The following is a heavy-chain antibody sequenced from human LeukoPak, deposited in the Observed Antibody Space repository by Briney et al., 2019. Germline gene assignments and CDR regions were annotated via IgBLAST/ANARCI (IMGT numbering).Heavy chain of an antibody. CDR2: ISTDGSST. V-gene: IGHV3-74*01. CDR3: ARDHTLGSYFDY. D-gene: IGHD1-26*01. Sequence: GGSLRLSCAASGFTFSSYWMHWARQAPGKGLVWVSRISTDGSSTSYADSVKGRFTISRDNARNTLYLQMNSLRAEDTAVYYCARDHTLGSYFDYWGQGTLVTVSS. CDR1: GFTFSSYW. J-gene: IGHJ4*02.